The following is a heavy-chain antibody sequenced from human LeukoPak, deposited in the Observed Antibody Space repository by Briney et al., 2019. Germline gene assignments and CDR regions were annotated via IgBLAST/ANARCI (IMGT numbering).Heavy chain of an antibody. D-gene: IGHD3-22*01. CDR3: ARDMVSTWPYFYTYYYMDV. V-gene: IGHV4-4*07. CDR2: IHGNGST. Sequence: SETLSLTCTLSGASITAHSWNWIRQPAGKALEWIGRIHGNGSTNYNPSLKSRVTMSLDTSKSQFSLKLPSVTAADTALYYCARDMVSTWPYFYTYYYMDVWGQGTTVAVSS. J-gene: IGHJ6*03. CDR1: GASITAHS.